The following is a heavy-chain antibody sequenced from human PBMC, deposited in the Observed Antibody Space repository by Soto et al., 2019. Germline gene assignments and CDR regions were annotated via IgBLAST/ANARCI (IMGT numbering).Heavy chain of an antibody. CDR3: AQPRGYGVFDAYDI. CDR1: GFTFSIYA. V-gene: IGHV3-23*01. Sequence: GSLRLSCLASGFTFSIYAMSWVRQAPGKGLEWVSALNAGGDNTYYADSVKGRFTISRDNSMSALYLQMNSLRIEDTAVYYCAQPRGYGVFDAYDIWGQGTTVTVSS. J-gene: IGHJ3*02. D-gene: IGHD4-17*01. CDR2: LNAGGDNT.